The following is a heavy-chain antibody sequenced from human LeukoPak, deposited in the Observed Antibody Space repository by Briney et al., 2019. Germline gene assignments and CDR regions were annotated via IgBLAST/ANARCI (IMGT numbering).Heavy chain of an antibody. CDR1: GFSFSTQR. CDR3: ARGQYDSSGYYLDWGLDYFDY. D-gene: IGHD3-22*01. V-gene: IGHV3-74*01. J-gene: IGHJ4*02. Sequence: GGSLRLSCAASGFSFSTQRMHWVRQAPGKGLVWVSYINIDERITGYADSVKGRFTISRDNAKNTLYLQMNSLRAEDTAVYYCARGQYDSSGYYLDWGLDYFDYWGQGTLVTVSS. CDR2: INIDERIT.